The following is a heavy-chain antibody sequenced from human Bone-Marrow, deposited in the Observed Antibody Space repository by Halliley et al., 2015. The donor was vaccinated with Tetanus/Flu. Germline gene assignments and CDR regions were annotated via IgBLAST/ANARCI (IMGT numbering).Heavy chain of an antibody. CDR3: ARLPLIALGGAGTYLDS. J-gene: IGHJ4*02. CDR1: EYNFTNYW. V-gene: IGHV5-51*01. Sequence: QLVQSGAEVKKPGESLKISCRGSEYNFTNYWIGWVRQMPGKGLEWMGIIFPGDSDSRYSPSFQGQVTFSADKSVTTVYLQWSGLKASDPAMYYCARLPLIALGGAGTYLDSWGQGTLVTVS. D-gene: IGHD6-19*01. CDR2: IFPGDSDS.